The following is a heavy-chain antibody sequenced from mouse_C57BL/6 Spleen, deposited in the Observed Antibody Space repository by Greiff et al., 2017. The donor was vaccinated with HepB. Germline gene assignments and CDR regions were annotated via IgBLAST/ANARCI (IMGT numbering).Heavy chain of an antibody. CDR2: IYPGDGDT. J-gene: IGHJ2*01. V-gene: IGHV1-82*01. CDR3: ARLRYGSSFDY. CDR1: GYAFSSSW. Sequence: QVQLQQSGPELVKPGASVKISCKASGYAFSSSWMNWVKQRPGKGLEWIGRIYPGDGDTNYNGKFKGKATLTADKSSSTAYMQLSSLTSEDSAVYFCARLRYGSSFDYWGQGTTLTVSS. D-gene: IGHD1-1*01.